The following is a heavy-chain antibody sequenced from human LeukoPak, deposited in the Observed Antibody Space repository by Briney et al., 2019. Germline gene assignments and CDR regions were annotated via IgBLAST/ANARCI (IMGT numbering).Heavy chain of an antibody. CDR1: GFTFSSYA. CDR3: AKGCGNSWSYYYYMDV. CDR2: ISDSGGST. D-gene: IGHD4-23*01. J-gene: IGHJ6*03. V-gene: IGHV3-23*01. Sequence: PGGSLRLSCEASGFTFSSYAVSWVRQAPGKGLARVSAISDSGGSTQYADSVKGRFTVSRDNSKNTLYLQMNSLRAEDTAVYYCAKGCGNSWSYYYYMDVWGKGTTVTVSS.